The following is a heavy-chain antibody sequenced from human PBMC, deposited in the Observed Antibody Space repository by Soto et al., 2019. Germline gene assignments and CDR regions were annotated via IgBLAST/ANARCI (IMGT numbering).Heavy chain of an antibody. D-gene: IGHD6-19*01. J-gene: IGHJ4*02. Sequence: QVDLVESGGGVVQPGRSLRLSCAASGCTFSTYAMHWVRQAPGKGLEWVAVIAYDGSNKYFADSVKGRFTISRDNSKNTLYLQMNSLRAEDTAVYYCARALSSGWYYLDYWGQGTLVTVSS. CDR1: GCTFSTYA. CDR2: IAYDGSNK. CDR3: ARALSSGWYYLDY. V-gene: IGHV3-30-3*01.